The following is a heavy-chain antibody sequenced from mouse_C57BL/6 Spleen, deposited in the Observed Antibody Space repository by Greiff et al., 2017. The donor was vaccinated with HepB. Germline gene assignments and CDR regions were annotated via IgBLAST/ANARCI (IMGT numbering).Heavy chain of an antibody. CDR3: ARGSSSYYYAMDY. CDR1: GYTFTSYW. Sequence: KQPGAELVRPGSSVKLSCKASGYTFTSYWMHWVKQRPIQGLEWIGNIDPSDSETHYNQKFKDKATLTVDKSSSTAYMQLSSLTSEDSAVYYCARGSSSYYYAMDYWGQGTSVTVSS. D-gene: IGHD1-1*01. J-gene: IGHJ4*01. V-gene: IGHV1-52*01. CDR2: IDPSDSET.